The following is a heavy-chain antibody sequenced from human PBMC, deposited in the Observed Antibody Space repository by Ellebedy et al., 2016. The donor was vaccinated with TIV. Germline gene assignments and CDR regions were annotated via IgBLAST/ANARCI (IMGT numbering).Heavy chain of an antibody. CDR2: IYHTGST. CDR1: GGSISSSSYS. CDR3: AREGLYGDYDF. D-gene: IGHD4-17*01. Sequence: MPSETLSLTCAVSGGSISSSSYSWSWIRQPPGKGLEWIGYIYHTGSTYYNPSLKSRVTLSLDRSKNHFSLKLTSVTAADTAVYYCAREGLYGDYDFWGQGTLVTVSS. J-gene: IGHJ4*02. V-gene: IGHV4-30-2*01.